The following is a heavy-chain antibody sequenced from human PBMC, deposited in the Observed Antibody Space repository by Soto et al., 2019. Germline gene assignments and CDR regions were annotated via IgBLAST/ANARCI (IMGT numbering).Heavy chain of an antibody. CDR3: ARDIMIDDFGLGSFDY. Sequence: ASVKVSCKASGYTFASFGVSWVRQAPGQGPEWMGWISGYNGKTKYAQKFQGRVTMTTDTSTNIAYMELRSLRSDDAAVYYCARDIMIDDFGLGSFDYWGQGTVVTVSS. CDR2: ISGYNGKT. CDR1: GYTFASFG. J-gene: IGHJ4*02. V-gene: IGHV1-18*04. D-gene: IGHD3-10*01.